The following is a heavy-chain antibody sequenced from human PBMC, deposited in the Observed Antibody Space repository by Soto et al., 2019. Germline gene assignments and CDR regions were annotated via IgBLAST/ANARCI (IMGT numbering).Heavy chain of an antibody. D-gene: IGHD3-9*01. CDR1: GYTFTSYG. CDR2: ISAYNGNT. J-gene: IGHJ4*02. Sequence: ASVKVSCKASGYTFTSYGISWVRQCPGQGLEWMGWISAYNGNTNYAQKLQGRVTMTTDTSTSTAYMELRSLRSDDTAVYYCARDGRLTYYDILTGTLPTDYWGQGTLVTVSS. CDR3: ARDGRLTYYDILTGTLPTDY. V-gene: IGHV1-18*01.